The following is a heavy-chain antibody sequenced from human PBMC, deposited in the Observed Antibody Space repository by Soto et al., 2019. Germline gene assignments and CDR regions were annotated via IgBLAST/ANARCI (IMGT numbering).Heavy chain of an antibody. CDR3: AKDRKGPMVRGEEDV. V-gene: IGHV3-23*01. D-gene: IGHD3-10*01. Sequence: GGSLRLSCAVSGFNVRSYWMSWVRQAPGKGLEWVSAISGSGGSTYYADSVKGRFTISRDNSKNTLYLQMNSLRAEDTAVYYCAKDRKGPMVRGEEDVWGQGTTVTVSS. CDR2: ISGSGGST. CDR1: GFNVRSYW. J-gene: IGHJ6*02.